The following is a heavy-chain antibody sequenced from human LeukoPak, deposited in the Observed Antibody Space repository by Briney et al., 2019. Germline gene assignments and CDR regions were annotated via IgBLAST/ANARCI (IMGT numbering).Heavy chain of an antibody. J-gene: IGHJ4*02. CDR2: IYPGDSDT. CDR1: GYSFTSYW. CDR3: ARRYYYDSSGYSYFDY. D-gene: IGHD3-22*01. V-gene: IGHV5-51*01. Sequence: GESLKISCKGSGYSFTSYWIGWVRQMPGKGLAWMGIIYPGDSDTRYGPSFQGQVTISADKSISTAYLQWSSLKASDTAMYYCARRYYYDSSGYSYFDYWGQGTLVTVSS.